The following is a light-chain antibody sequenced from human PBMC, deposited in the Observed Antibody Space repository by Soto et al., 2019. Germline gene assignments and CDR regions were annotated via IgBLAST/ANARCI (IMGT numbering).Light chain of an antibody. V-gene: IGKV1-33*01. CDR1: QAITNY. J-gene: IGKJ5*01. CDR3: QQYDSVFT. CDR2: GAS. Sequence: DIQMTQSPCSLSASVGDRVTITCQASQAITNYLNWYQQKPGKAPNLLIYGASNLTTGVPSRFSGSGSGTDFTFTISSLQAEDIGTYFCQQYDSVFTFGQGTRLEIK.